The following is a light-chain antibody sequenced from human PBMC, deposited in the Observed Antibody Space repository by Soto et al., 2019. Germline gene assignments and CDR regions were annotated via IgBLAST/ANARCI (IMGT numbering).Light chain of an antibody. Sequence: QSVLTHPPSASGTPGHRVTISCSGSSSNVGGNPVNWYQHVPTTAPKLLIYTNTQRPSGVPDRFSGSKSGTSASLAISGLQSEDEADYYCASWDDSLNGPVFGTGTKVTAL. CDR2: TNT. J-gene: IGLJ1*01. CDR1: SSNVGGNP. CDR3: ASWDDSLNGPV. V-gene: IGLV1-44*01.